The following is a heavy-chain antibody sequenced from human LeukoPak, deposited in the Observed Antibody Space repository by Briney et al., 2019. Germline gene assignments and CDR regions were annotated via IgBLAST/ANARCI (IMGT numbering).Heavy chain of an antibody. D-gene: IGHD2/OR15-2a*01. V-gene: IGHV3-74*01. Sequence: GGSLRLSCEASGFTFSNYWMRWVRQAPGKGLLWVSRLTSDGRTTDYAESVKGRFIISRDNARNTLYLQMNNLRVEDTAVYYCARAGQYRFDFWGQGTLVTVSS. CDR3: ARAGQYRFDF. CDR1: GFTFSNYW. CDR2: LTSDGRTT. J-gene: IGHJ4*02.